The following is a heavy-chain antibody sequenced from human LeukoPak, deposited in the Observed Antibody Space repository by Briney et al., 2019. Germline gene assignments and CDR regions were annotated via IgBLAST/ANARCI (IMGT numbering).Heavy chain of an antibody. Sequence: PSETLSLTCAVSGYSISSGYYCGWIRQPPGKGLEWIGSIYHSGSTYYNPSLKSRVTISVDTSKNQFSLKLSSVTAADTAVYYCARRSENSSGYYFAYYFDYWGQGTLVTVSS. D-gene: IGHD3-22*01. CDR1: GYSISSGYY. CDR3: ARRSENSSGYYFAYYFDY. CDR2: IYHSGST. J-gene: IGHJ4*02. V-gene: IGHV4-38-2*01.